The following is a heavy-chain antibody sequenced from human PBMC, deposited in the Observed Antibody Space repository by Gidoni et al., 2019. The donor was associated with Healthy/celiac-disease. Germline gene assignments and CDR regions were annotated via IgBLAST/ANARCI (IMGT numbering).Heavy chain of an antibody. J-gene: IGHJ3*02. CDR3: ARSHDSSGYDAFDI. Sequence: QVQLQESGPGLVKPSETLSLTCTVPGGSISSYYWSWIRQPPGKGLEWIGYIYYSGSTNYNPSLKSRVTISVDTSKNQFSLKLSSVTAADTAVYYCARSHDSSGYDAFDIWGQGTMVTVSS. CDR2: IYYSGST. V-gene: IGHV4-59*01. CDR1: GGSISSYY. D-gene: IGHD3-22*01.